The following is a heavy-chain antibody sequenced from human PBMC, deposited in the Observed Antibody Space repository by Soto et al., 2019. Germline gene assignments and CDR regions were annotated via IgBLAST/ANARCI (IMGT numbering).Heavy chain of an antibody. D-gene: IGHD3-3*01. CDR3: AKALDFGWLLSGF. CDR2: MSFDGSNK. CDR1: GFTFSNYG. J-gene: IGHJ4*02. Sequence: GGSLRLSCAPSGFTFSNYGMHWVRQAPGKGLEWVGVMSFDGSNKYYADSVKGRFTISRDNSKNTLYLQMSSLRTEDTAVYYCAKALDFGWLLSGFWGQGTMVTVSS. V-gene: IGHV3-30*18.